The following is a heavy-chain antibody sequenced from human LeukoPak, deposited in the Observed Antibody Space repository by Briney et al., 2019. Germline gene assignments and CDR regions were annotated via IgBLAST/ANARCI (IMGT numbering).Heavy chain of an antibody. D-gene: IGHD2-2*01. Sequence: SETLSLTCTVSGGSIGIYYWNWIRQPAGKGLEWIGRFFTSGIANYNPSLKSRVTMSVDTSKNQFSLNLSSVTAADTAVYYCARQGGVVPLAMVFDYWGQGTLVTVSS. J-gene: IGHJ4*02. CDR2: FFTSGIA. V-gene: IGHV4-4*07. CDR1: GGSIGIYY. CDR3: ARQGGVVPLAMVFDY.